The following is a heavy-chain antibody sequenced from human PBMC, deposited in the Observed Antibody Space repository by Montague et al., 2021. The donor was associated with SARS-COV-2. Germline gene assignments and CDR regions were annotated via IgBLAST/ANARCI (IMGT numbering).Heavy chain of an antibody. D-gene: IGHD3-9*01. CDR1: GGTISGSH. CDR3: ARGFDILNYYYYTMDV. V-gene: IGHV4-59*01. J-gene: IGHJ6*02. Sequence: SETLSLTCTVSGGTISGSHWSWIRQSPEKGLEWIGYIYYSGSTKYNPSLKSRVTISLDTSKNQFFLKLTSVTAADTAVYYCARGFDILNYYYYTMDVWGQGTTVTVSS. CDR2: IYYSGST.